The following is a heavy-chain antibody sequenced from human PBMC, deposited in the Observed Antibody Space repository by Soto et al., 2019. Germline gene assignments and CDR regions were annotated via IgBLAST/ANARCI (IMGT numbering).Heavy chain of an antibody. CDR3: ARSPN. J-gene: IGHJ4*02. Sequence: GGSLRLSCAASGFTFSRDWMSWLRQAPGKGLEWVANINQEGNLKNYVDSVKGRFTISRDNAKDSLYLQMNSLRAEDTAVYFCARSPNWGRGTMVTVSS. CDR2: INQEGNLK. V-gene: IGHV3-7*01. CDR1: GFTFSRDW.